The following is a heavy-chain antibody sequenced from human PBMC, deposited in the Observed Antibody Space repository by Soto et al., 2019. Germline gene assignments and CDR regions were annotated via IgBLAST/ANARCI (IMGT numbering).Heavy chain of an antibody. CDR3: AKDPDSSGYSDY. J-gene: IGHJ4*02. Sequence: QVQLVESGGGVVQPGRSLRLSCAASGFTFSSYGMHWVRQAPGKGLEWVAVISYGGSNKYYADSVKGRFTISRDNSKNTLYLQMNSLRAEDTAVYYCAKDPDSSGYSDYWGQGTLVTVSS. V-gene: IGHV3-30*18. CDR1: GFTFSSYG. D-gene: IGHD3-22*01. CDR2: ISYGGSNK.